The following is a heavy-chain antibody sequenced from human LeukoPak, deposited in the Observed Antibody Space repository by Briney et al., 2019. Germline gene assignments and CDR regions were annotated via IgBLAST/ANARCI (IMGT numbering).Heavy chain of an antibody. Sequence: ASVKVSCKASGYTFTSYGISWVRHAPGQGLEWMGWISAYNGNTNYAQKLQGRVTMTTDTSTSTAYMELRSLRSDDTAVYYCARDHWGGSSWYSGSSYWGQGTLVTVSS. CDR1: GYTFTSYG. CDR2: ISAYNGNT. CDR3: ARDHWGGSSWYSGSSY. V-gene: IGHV1-18*01. D-gene: IGHD6-13*01. J-gene: IGHJ4*02.